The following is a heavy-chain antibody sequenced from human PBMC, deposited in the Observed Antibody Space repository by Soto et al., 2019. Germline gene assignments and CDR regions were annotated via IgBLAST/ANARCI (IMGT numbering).Heavy chain of an antibody. CDR1: GVSVSSPSFY. V-gene: IGHV4-39*01. J-gene: IGHJ4*02. CDR3: TRQTKRGYPPQEFDH. D-gene: IGHD2-15*01. CDR2: LYYIGSA. Sequence: PSETLSLTCSVSGVSVSSPSFYWAWVRQSPGKGLEWIGSLYYIGSAYYSPSLKSRITISADSSRNQFSLKLASVTAADTGLYFCTRQTKRGYPPQEFDHCGQGALVTVYS.